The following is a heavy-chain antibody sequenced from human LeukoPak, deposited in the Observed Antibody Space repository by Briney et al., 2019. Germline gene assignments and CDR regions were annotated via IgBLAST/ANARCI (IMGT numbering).Heavy chain of an antibody. CDR2: IKSKTDGGTT. CDR3: AKRGVVIRVILVGFHKEAYYFDS. CDR1: GFTFSNAW. V-gene: IGHV3-15*01. Sequence: YPGGSLRLSCAASGFTFSNAWMSWVRQAPGKGLEWVGRIKSKTDGGTTDYAAPVKGRFTISRDDSKNTLYLQMNSLRAEDTAVYFCAKRGVVIRVILVGFHKEAYYFDSWGQGALVTVSS. D-gene: IGHD3-22*01. J-gene: IGHJ4*02.